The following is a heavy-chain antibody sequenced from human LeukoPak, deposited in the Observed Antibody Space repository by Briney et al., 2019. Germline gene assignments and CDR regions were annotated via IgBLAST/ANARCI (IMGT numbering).Heavy chain of an antibody. V-gene: IGHV3-30*03. CDR3: ALGGTYYDY. J-gene: IGHJ4*02. CDR1: GFIFSSYG. Sequence: GGSLRLSCAASGFIFSSYGIHWVRQAPDKGLDWVAVISHDGSNKYYAASVKGRFTISRDNSKNTLYLQMNSLRAEDTAVYYCALGGTYYDYWGQGTLVTVSS. D-gene: IGHD3-16*01. CDR2: ISHDGSNK.